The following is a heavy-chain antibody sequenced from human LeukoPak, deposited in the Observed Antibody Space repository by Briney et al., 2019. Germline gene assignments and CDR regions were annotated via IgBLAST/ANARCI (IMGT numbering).Heavy chain of an antibody. CDR2: IYYSGST. CDR3: ASVRGSYFDY. CDR1: GGSISSHY. V-gene: IGHV4-59*11. J-gene: IGHJ4*02. D-gene: IGHD3-16*01. Sequence: SETLSLTCTVSGGSISSHYWSWIRQPPGKGLEWIGYIYYSGSTNYNPSLKSRVTISVDTSKNQFSLKLSSVTAADTAVYYCASVRGSYFDYWGQGTLVTVSS.